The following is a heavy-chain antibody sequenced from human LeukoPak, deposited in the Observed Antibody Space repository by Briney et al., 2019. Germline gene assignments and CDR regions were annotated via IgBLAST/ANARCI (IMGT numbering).Heavy chain of an antibody. D-gene: IGHD3-16*01. Sequence: LXLXXXVSXXXISXSNXWSWVRQPPGEGLEWIGEIYHSGSTNYNPSLKSRVTISVDKSKNQFSLKLSSVTAADTAVYYCARDRLILNAFDIWGQGTMVTVSS. CDR1: XXXISXSNX. J-gene: IGHJ3*02. CDR2: IYHSGST. CDR3: ARDRLILNAFDI. V-gene: IGHV4-4*02.